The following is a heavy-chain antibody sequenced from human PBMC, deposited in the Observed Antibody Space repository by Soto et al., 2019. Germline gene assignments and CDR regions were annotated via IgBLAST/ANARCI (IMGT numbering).Heavy chain of an antibody. CDR2: ITPFKSDT. CDR1: GYTFTFRY. V-gene: IGHV1-45*02. Sequence: SVKVSCKASGYTFTFRYLHWVRQAPGQALEWMGWITPFKSDTNYAQKFQDRVTITRDRSVSTAYMELSNLRSDDTAMYYCARSRFAGSDAFDIWGQGTMVTVSS. J-gene: IGHJ3*02. CDR3: ARSRFAGSDAFDI. D-gene: IGHD1-1*01.